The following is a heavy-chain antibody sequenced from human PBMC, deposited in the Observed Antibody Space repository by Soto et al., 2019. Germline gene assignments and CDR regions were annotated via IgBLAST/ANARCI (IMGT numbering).Heavy chain of an antibody. D-gene: IGHD1-26*01. V-gene: IGHV4-59*01. Sequence: SETLSLTCTVSGGSISSYYWSWIRQPPGKGLEWIGYIYYSGSTNYNPPLKSRVTISVDTSKNQFSLKLSSVTAADTAVYYCARWSGGGSHLSHNTHAFDIWGQGTMVTVSS. J-gene: IGHJ3*02. CDR1: GGSISSYY. CDR2: IYYSGST. CDR3: ARWSGGGSHLSHNTHAFDI.